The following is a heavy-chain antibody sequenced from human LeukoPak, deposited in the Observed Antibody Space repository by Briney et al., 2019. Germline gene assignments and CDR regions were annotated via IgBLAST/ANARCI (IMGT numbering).Heavy chain of an antibody. J-gene: IGHJ4*02. V-gene: IGHV3-13*01. CDR3: ARGGIQVSGIDEFDY. Sequence: GGSLRLSCAASGFTFIDYDMHWLGHGIGKGLEGVSSIGIAGDTDNSGSVKGQFTTSRANAESSLNLKMTSLRAEETAVYYCARGGIQVSGIDEFDYWSQGTLVTAYS. D-gene: IGHD6-19*01. CDR2: IGIAGDT. CDR1: GFTFIDYD.